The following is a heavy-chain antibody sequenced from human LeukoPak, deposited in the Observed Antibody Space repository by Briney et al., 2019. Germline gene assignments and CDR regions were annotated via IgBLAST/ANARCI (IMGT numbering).Heavy chain of an antibody. D-gene: IGHD3-10*01. V-gene: IGHV3-30*03. J-gene: IGHJ6*03. CDR1: GFTFSSCG. CDR2: ISYDGKKK. CDR3: ARLSAYYYGSYFYYYMDV. Sequence: PGGSLRLSCAASGFTFSSCGMHWVRQAPGKGLEWVVGISYDGKKKDYADSVKGRFTISRDNSKNTLYMQMNSLRSEDTAVYYCARLSAYYYGSYFYYYMDVRGKGTTVTVSS.